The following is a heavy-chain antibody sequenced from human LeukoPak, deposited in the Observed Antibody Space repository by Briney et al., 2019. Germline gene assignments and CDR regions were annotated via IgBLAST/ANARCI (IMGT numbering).Heavy chain of an antibody. V-gene: IGHV3-48*03. CDR3: ARIGTTTRGPAGLDV. D-gene: IGHD2/OR15-2a*01. CDR1: GFTFSSYE. J-gene: IGHJ6*02. CDR2: IASGGGANR. Sequence: GGSLTLSCAASGFTFSSYEMNWVRQAPGKGLEWVSYIASGGGANRFYSESVKGRFTISRDNAKNSLYLHMNSLRAEDTGVYNCARIGTTTRGPAGLDVWGQGTTVTVSS.